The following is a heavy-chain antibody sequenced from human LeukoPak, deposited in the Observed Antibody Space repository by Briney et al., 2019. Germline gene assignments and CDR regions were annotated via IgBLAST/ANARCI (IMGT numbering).Heavy chain of an antibody. CDR2: INHSGST. D-gene: IGHD3-10*01. J-gene: IGHJ6*03. V-gene: IGHV4-34*01. Sequence: SETLSLTCAVYGGSFSGYYWSWIRQPPGKWLEWIGEINHSGSTNYNPSLKSRVTISVDTSKNQFSLKLSSVTAADTAVYYCARGAITMVRAWRLDYYYYYMDVWGKGTTVTVSS. CDR3: ARGAITMVRAWRLDYYYYYMDV. CDR1: GGSFSGYY.